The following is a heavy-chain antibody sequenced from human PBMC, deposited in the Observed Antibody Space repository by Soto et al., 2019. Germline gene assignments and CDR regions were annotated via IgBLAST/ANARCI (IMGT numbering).Heavy chain of an antibody. V-gene: IGHV3-7*01. CDR2: INQDGSEK. Sequence: EVQLVESGGGLVQPGGSLRLSCAASRFTFSSYWMSWVRQAPGKGLEWVANINQDGSEKFYVDSVKGRFTISRDNAKNSLYLQMNGLRAEDTAVYYCARDKGYLEYWGQGTLVTVSS. D-gene: IGHD2-2*01. CDR1: RFTFSSYW. CDR3: ARDKGYLEY. J-gene: IGHJ4*02.